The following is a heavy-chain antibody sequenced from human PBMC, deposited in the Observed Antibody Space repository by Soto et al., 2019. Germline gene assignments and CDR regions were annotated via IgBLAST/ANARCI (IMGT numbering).Heavy chain of an antibody. D-gene: IGHD4-4*01. CDR3: AREGGNTVDYYGMDV. CDR1: GYTFTSYY. J-gene: IGHJ6*02. CDR2: INPSGGST. V-gene: IGHV1-46*01. Sequence: VASVKVSCKASGYTFTSYYMHWVRQAPGQGLEWMGIINPSGGSTSYAQKFQGRVTMTRYTSTSTVYMELSSLRSEDTAVYYCAREGGNTVDYYGMDVWGQGTTVTVSS.